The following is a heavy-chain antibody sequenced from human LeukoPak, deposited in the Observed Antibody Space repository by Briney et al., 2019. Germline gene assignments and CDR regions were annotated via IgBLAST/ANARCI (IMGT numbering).Heavy chain of an antibody. CDR2: ITRKTGGRST. CDR1: GFTFINAA. CDR3: ITDLSELLFDY. J-gene: IGHJ4*02. V-gene: IGHV3-15*01. D-gene: IGHD1-26*01. Sequence: GGSLRLSCAASGFTFINAAMSWVRQAPGKGLEWVGRITRKTGGRSTDYSAPVKFRFSISRDNTKNTLYMNMHSLKTKATDDYYCITDLSELLFDYWGQGTLVTVSS.